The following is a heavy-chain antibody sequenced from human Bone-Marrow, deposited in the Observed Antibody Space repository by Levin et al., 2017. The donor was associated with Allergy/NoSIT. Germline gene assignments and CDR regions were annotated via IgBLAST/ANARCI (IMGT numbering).Heavy chain of an antibody. CDR2: ISSSSSTI. D-gene: IGHD1-26*01. CDR1: GFTFSSYS. J-gene: IGHJ4*02. CDR3: ARTSWGATTGY. V-gene: IGHV3-48*01. Sequence: GGSLRLSCAASGFTFSSYSMNWVRQAPGKGLEWVSYISSSSSTIYYADSVKGRFTISRDNAKNSLYLQMNSLRAEDTAVYYCARTSWGATTGYWGQGTLVTVSS.